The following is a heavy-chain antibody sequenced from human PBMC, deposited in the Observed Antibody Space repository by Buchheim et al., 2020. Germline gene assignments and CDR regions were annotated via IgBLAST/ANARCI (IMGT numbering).Heavy chain of an antibody. D-gene: IGHD3-3*01. Sequence: QVQLVESGGGVVQPGRSLRLSCAASGFTFSSYGMHWVRQAPGKGLEWVAVIWYDGCNKYYADSVKGRFTISRDNSKNTLYLQMNSLRAEDTAVYYCARDPRYYDFWSGYSTNYYYYGMDVWGQGTT. V-gene: IGHV3-33*01. CDR1: GFTFSSYG. CDR2: IWYDGCNK. J-gene: IGHJ6*02. CDR3: ARDPRYYDFWSGYSTNYYYYGMDV.